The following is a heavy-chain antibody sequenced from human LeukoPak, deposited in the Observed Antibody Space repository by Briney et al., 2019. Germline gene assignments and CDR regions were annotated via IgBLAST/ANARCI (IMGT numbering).Heavy chain of an antibody. Sequence: GSLRLSCAASGFTFSSYWMSWVRQAPGKGLEWVANIKQDGSEKYYVDSVKGRFTISRDNAKNSLYLQMNSLRAEDTAVYYCARDLLQHHSGGSWHYGMDVWGQGTTVTVSS. D-gene: IGHD2-15*01. CDR3: ARDLLQHHSGGSWHYGMDV. CDR1: GFTFSSYW. CDR2: IKQDGSEK. J-gene: IGHJ6*02. V-gene: IGHV3-7*01.